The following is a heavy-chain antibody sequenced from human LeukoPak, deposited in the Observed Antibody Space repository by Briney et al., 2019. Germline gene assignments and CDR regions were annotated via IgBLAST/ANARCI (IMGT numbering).Heavy chain of an antibody. J-gene: IGHJ5*02. V-gene: IGHV4-59*11. D-gene: IGHD5/OR15-5a*01. CDR3: ARGSAVSTKLGFDP. Sequence: SEALSLTCTVSGGCISSHYWSWIRQSPGKGLECIGSIRYSGGTYYNPSLKSRVTISVDTSRNQLSLNLSSVTAADTAVYYCARGSAVSTKLGFDPWGQGALVTVS. CDR1: GGCISSHY. CDR2: IRYSGGT.